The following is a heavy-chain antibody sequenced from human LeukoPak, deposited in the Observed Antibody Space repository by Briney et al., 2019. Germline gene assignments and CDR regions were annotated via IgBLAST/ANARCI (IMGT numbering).Heavy chain of an antibody. V-gene: IGHV1-8*01. CDR2: MNPNSGNT. CDR3: ARGTPIVGATDFDY. CDR1: GYTFTSYD. J-gene: IGHJ4*02. D-gene: IGHD1-26*01. Sequence: ASETVSCKASGYTFTSYDINWVRQAPGQGLEWMGWMNPNSGNTGYAQKFQGRVTMTRNTSISTAYMELSSLRSEDTAVYYCARGTPIVGATDFDYWGQGTLVTVSS.